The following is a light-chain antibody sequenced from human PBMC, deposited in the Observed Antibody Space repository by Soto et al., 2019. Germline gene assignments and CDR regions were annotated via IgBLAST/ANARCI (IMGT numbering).Light chain of an antibody. CDR2: GAS. V-gene: IGKV3-20*01. CDR1: QSVSSSY. Sequence: EIVLTQSPGTLSLSPGERATLSCRASQSVSSSYLAWYQQKPGQAPRLLIYGASSRATDIPDRFSGSGSGTDFTLTISRLEPGDFAVYYCQQYGSSQTFGQGTKLEIK. CDR3: QQYGSSQT. J-gene: IGKJ2*01.